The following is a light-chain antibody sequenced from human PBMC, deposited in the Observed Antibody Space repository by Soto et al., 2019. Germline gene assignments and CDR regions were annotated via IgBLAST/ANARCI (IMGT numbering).Light chain of an antibody. CDR2: GAS. J-gene: IGKJ2*01. CDR3: QQYGSSPYT. Sequence: EIVLTQSPGTLSLSPGERATLSCRASQSVSSSYLAWYQQKPGQAPRLLIYGASSRATGITDRFSGSGSGTDFTLNISRLEPEDFAVYYCQQYGSSPYTFGQGTKLELK. CDR1: QSVSSSY. V-gene: IGKV3-20*01.